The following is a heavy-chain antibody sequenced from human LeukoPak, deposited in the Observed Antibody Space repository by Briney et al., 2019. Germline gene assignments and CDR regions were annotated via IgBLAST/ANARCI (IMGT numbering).Heavy chain of an antibody. V-gene: IGHV1-2*02. D-gene: IGHD1-26*01. CDR1: GYTFTDYP. CDR2: FNPYSGAT. CDR3: ARGAKVGATFDY. J-gene: IGHJ4*02. Sequence: ASVKVSCKDSGYTFTDYPMHWVRQAPGQGLQWMGVFNPYSGATNYARNFQGRVTMTLDTSITTAYMELIRLRVDDTAIYFCARGAKVGATFDYWGQGTLLTVSS.